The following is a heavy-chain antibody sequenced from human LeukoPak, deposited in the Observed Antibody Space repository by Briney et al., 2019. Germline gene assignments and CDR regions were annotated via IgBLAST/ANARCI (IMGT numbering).Heavy chain of an antibody. Sequence: GGSLRLSCAASGFTFSHFWMSWVRQAPGKGLEWVAYIKKTGSETYYVDSVKGRFTITRDNTRNSLFLQMYSLRAEDTAVYYCATYPLGYYYDSSGYYYNDHWGQGTLVTVSS. D-gene: IGHD3-22*01. J-gene: IGHJ4*02. V-gene: IGHV3-7*01. CDR1: GFTFSHFW. CDR2: IKKTGSET. CDR3: ATYPLGYYYDSSGYYYNDH.